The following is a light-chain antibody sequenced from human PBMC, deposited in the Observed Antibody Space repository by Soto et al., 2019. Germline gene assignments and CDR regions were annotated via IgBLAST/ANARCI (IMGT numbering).Light chain of an antibody. CDR1: QSLVDNDGNTY. J-gene: IGKJ5*01. V-gene: IGKV2-30*01. Sequence: DVVMTQSPLSLPVTLGQPASISCRSSQSLVDNDGNTYLSWFHQRTGQSPRRLIYKVSNRDSGVPDRFSGSGSGTDFTLKISRVEAEDVRVYYCMQGTHWPPITFGQGTRLEIK. CDR3: MQGTHWPPIT. CDR2: KVS.